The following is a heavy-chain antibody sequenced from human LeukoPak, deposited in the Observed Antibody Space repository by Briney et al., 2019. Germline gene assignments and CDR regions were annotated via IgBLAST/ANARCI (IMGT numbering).Heavy chain of an antibody. V-gene: IGHV3-30*18. Sequence: GGSLRLSCAASGFTFSSYGMHWVRQAPGKGLEWVAVISYDGSNKYYADSVKGRFTISRDNSKNTLYLQMNSLRAEDTAVYYCAKTRARPYDNWGQGTLVTVSS. CDR2: ISYDGSNK. D-gene: IGHD2-2*01. CDR3: AKTRARPYDN. J-gene: IGHJ4*02. CDR1: GFTFSSYG.